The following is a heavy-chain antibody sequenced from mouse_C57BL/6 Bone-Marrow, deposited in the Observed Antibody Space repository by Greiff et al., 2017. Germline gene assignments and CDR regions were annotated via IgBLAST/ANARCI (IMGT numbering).Heavy chain of an antibody. J-gene: IGHJ3*01. CDR2: IRLKSDNYAT. CDR1: GFTFSNYW. D-gene: IGHD2-4*01. Sequence: QSGGGLVQHGGSMKLSCVASGFTFSNYWMNWVRQSPEKGLEWVAQIRLKSDNYATHYAESVKGRFTISRDDSKSSVYLQMNNLRAEDTGIYYCTYYDYDGAWFAYWGQGTLVTVSA. V-gene: IGHV6-3*01. CDR3: TYYDYDGAWFAY.